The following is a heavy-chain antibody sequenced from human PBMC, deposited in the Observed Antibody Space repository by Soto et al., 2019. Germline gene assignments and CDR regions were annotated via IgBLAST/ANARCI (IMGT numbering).Heavy chain of an antibody. Sequence: SETLSLTCNVSGGSVSRGSYYWSWIRQPPGKGLEWMGYIYYSGVTNYNPSLKSRVTISLDTSKNQFSLRLSSVTVADTAVYYCARGVGGSYPFDYWGQGTLVTVS. D-gene: IGHD1-26*01. CDR2: IYYSGVT. CDR3: ARGVGGSYPFDY. CDR1: GGSVSRGSYY. V-gene: IGHV4-61*01. J-gene: IGHJ4*02.